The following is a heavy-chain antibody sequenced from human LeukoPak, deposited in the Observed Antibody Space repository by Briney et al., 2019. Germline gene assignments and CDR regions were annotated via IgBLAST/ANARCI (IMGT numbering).Heavy chain of an antibody. CDR2: ISGSGGST. CDR3: ARDGLIYGYPTTTFYYGMDV. CDR1: GFTFSSYT. Sequence: GGSLRLSCAASGFTFSSYTMTWVRQAPGKGLEWVSAISGSGGSTYYADSVKGRFTISRHNSKNTLYLQMNSLRAEDMAVYYCARDGLIYGYPTTTFYYGMDVWGQGTTVTVSS. J-gene: IGHJ6*02. D-gene: IGHD5-18*01. V-gene: IGHV3-23*01.